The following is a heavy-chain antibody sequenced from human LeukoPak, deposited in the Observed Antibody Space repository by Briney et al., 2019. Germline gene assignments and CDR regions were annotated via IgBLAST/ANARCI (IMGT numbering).Heavy chain of an antibody. CDR2: IYTSGGT. Sequence: SETLSLTCTVSGGSISSGNYYWSWIRQPAGKGLEWIGRIYTSGGTNYNPSLKSRVTISLDTSKNQFSLKLSSVTAADTAVYYCARDAPYGDYDYWGQGTLVTVSS. CDR1: GGSISSGNYY. V-gene: IGHV4-61*02. CDR3: ARDAPYGDYDY. J-gene: IGHJ4*02. D-gene: IGHD4-17*01.